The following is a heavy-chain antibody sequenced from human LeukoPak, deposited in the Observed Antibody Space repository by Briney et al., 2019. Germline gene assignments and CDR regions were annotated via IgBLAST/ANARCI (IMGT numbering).Heavy chain of an antibody. CDR3: ARGGFDSSSWYDY. Sequence: PSETLSLTCAVYGGSFSGYYWSWIRQPPGKGLEWIGEINHSGSTNYNPSLKRRVTISVDTSKNQFSLKLSSVTAADTAVYYCARGGFDSSSWYDYWGQGTLVTVSS. CDR1: GGSFSGYY. V-gene: IGHV4-34*01. D-gene: IGHD6-13*01. CDR2: INHSGST. J-gene: IGHJ4*02.